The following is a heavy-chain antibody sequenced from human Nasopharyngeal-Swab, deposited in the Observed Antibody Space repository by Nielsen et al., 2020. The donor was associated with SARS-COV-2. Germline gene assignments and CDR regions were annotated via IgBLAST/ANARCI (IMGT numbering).Heavy chain of an antibody. V-gene: IGHV4-39*01. CDR1: GGSISSSSYY. CDR3: ARHGGFGKNFDY. J-gene: IGHJ4*02. Sequence: GSLRLSCTVSGGSISSSSYYWGWIRQPPGKGLEWIGSLYYTGGTYYNPSLKSRVTISVDTSKNQFSLKLSSVTATDTAVYYCARHGGFGKNFDYWGQGTLVTVSS. CDR2: LYYTGGT. D-gene: IGHD3-10*01.